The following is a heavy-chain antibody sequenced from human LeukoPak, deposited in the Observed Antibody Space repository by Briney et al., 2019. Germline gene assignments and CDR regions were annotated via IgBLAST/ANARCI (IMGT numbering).Heavy chain of an antibody. CDR2: IYRSGDT. D-gene: IGHD2-2*02. V-gene: IGHV4-4*07. CDR3: ARGTQGYCSSTVCYRWFDP. CDR1: GGSISDYY. Sequence: PSETLSLTCTVSGGSISDYYWNWIRQPAGKGLEWIGRIYRSGDTNYNPSLKSRVTMSVDTSKNHFSLKLTSVTAADSAVYYCARGTQGYCSSTVCYRWFDPWGQGTLVTVSS. J-gene: IGHJ5*02.